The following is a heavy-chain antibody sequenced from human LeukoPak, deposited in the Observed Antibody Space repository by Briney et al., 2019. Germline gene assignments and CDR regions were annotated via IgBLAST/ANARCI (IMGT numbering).Heavy chain of an antibody. D-gene: IGHD1-26*01. CDR2: VYNGGST. J-gene: IGHJ2*01. CDR1: GGSISNYF. Sequence: TSETLSLTCTVSGGSISNYFWNWIRQSPGKRLEWIGFVYNGGSTNCNPSLKSRVTMSVDTSKNQFSLKMSYVTAADTAMYYCARERSGSYYRWYFDLWGRGTLVTVSS. CDR3: ARERSGSYYRWYFDL. V-gene: IGHV4-59*01.